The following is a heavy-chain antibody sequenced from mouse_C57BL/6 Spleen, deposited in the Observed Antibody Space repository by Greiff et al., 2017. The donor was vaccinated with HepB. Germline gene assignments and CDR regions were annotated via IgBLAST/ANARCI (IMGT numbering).Heavy chain of an antibody. CDR2: ISYDGSN. D-gene: IGHD1-1*01. CDR3: ARVRITTVPYAMDY. Sequence: EVKLMESGPGLVKPSQSLSLTCSVTGYSITSGYYWNWIRQFPGNKLEWMGYISYDGSNNYNPSLKNRISITRDTSKNQFFLKLNSVTTEDTATYYCARVRITTVPYAMDYWGQGTSVTVSS. CDR1: GYSITSGYY. V-gene: IGHV3-6*01. J-gene: IGHJ4*01.